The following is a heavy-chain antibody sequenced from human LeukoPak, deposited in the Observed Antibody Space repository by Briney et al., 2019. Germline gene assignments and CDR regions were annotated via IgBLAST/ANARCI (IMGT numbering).Heavy chain of an antibody. CDR2: IKKDGSEI. CDR3: ARDLGSNYLPDY. V-gene: IGHV3-7*01. Sequence: GGSLRLSCAASGFAFSTYWMSWVRQAPGKGLEWVANIKKDGSEIYYVDSVKGRFTISRDNAKNSLYLQMNSLRAEDTAVYYCARDLGSNYLPDYWGQGTLVTVSS. D-gene: IGHD4-11*01. J-gene: IGHJ4*02. CDR1: GFAFSTYW.